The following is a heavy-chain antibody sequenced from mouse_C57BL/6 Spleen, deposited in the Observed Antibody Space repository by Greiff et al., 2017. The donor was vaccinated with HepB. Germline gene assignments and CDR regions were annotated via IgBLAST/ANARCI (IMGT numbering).Heavy chain of an antibody. CDR1: GFTFSDYG. CDR3: ARGEGFYAMDY. V-gene: IGHV5-17*01. Sequence: EVKVVESGGGLVKPGGSLKLSCAASGFTFSDYGMHWVRQAPEKGLEWVAYISSGSSTIYYADTVKGRVTISSDNAKNTLFLQMTRLRSDDTAMYYCARGEGFYAMDYWGQGTSVTVSS. J-gene: IGHJ4*01. CDR2: ISSGSSTI.